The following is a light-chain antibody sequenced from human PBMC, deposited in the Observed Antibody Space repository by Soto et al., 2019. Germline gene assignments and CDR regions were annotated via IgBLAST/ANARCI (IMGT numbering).Light chain of an antibody. CDR2: TTS. CDR1: QSVTSSC. Sequence: EIVLTQSPGTLSLSPGERATLSCTASQSVTSSCLAWYQRKPGQAPRLLIHTTSIRATDIPDKFSGSGSGTDFTLTISRLEPQDSAVYYCQQYDNWPPCTFGQGTKLEVK. J-gene: IGKJ2*02. V-gene: IGKV3-20*01. CDR3: QQYDNWPPCT.